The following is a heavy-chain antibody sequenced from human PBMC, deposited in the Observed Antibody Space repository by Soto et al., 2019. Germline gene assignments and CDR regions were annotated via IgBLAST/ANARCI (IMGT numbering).Heavy chain of an antibody. V-gene: IGHV1-3*01. D-gene: IGHD1-26*01. CDR1: GYTFTSYA. CDR2: INAGNGNT. CDR3: ARGDEVGATSGGMDV. Sequence: QVQLVQSGAEVKKPGASVKVSCKASGYTFTSYAMHWVRQAPGQRLEWMGWINAGNGNTKYSQKFQGRVTITRDTSASTAYMELSSLRSEDTAVYYCARGDEVGATSGGMDVWGQGTTVTVSS. J-gene: IGHJ6*02.